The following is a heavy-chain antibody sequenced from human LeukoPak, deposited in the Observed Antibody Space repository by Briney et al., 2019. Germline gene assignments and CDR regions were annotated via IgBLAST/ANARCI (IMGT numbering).Heavy chain of an antibody. V-gene: IGHV4-39*07. CDR2: IYHSGST. CDR3: ARSSEGRYYYDSSGFSYCYYYMDV. D-gene: IGHD3-22*01. Sequence: SETLSLTCTVSGGSISSSSYYWGWIRQPPGKGLEWIGEIYHSGSTNYNPSLKSRVTISVDTSKNQFSLKLSSVTAADTAVYYCARSSEGRYYYDSSGFSYCYYYMDVWGKGTTVTISS. J-gene: IGHJ6*03. CDR1: GGSISSSSYY.